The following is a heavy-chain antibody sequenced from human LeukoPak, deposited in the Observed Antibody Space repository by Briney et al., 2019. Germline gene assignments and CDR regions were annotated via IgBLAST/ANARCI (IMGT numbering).Heavy chain of an antibody. CDR1: GYSFTSYW. D-gene: IGHD3-22*01. J-gene: IGHJ4*02. CDR3: ARHVMMGSDSSGYPELDY. Sequence: GESLKISCKGSGYSFTSYWIGWVRQMPGKGLEWMGIIYPGDSDTRYSPSFQGQVTISADKSTSTAYLQWSSLKASDTAMYYCARHVMMGSDSSGYPELDYWGQGTLVTVSS. V-gene: IGHV5-51*01. CDR2: IYPGDSDT.